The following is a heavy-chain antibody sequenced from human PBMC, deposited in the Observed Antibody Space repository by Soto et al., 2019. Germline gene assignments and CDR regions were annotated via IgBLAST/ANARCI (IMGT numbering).Heavy chain of an antibody. CDR2: INAGNGNT. D-gene: IGHD2-2*01. CDR1: GYTFTSYA. V-gene: IGHV1-3*01. CDR3: AREKLITSSHPFDY. J-gene: IGHJ4*02. Sequence: ASVKVSCKASGYTFTSYAMHWVRQAPGQRLEWMGWINAGNGNTKYSQKFQGRVTITRDTSASTAYMELSSLRSEDTAVYYCAREKLITSSHPFDYWGQGTLVTSPQ.